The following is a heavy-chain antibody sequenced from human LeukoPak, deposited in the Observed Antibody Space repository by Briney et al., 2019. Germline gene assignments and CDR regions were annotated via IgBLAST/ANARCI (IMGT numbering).Heavy chain of an antibody. CDR1: GFTFSSYA. D-gene: IGHD2-15*01. J-gene: IGHJ4*02. CDR2: ISYDGSNK. CDR3: ARDAYCSGGSCYSGLDY. V-gene: IGHV3-30*04. Sequence: GGSLRLSCAASGFTFSSYAMHWVREAPGKGLEGGAVISYDGSNKYYADSVKGRFTISRDNSKNTLSLQMNSLRAEDTAVYYCARDAYCSGGSCYSGLDYWGQGTLVTVSS.